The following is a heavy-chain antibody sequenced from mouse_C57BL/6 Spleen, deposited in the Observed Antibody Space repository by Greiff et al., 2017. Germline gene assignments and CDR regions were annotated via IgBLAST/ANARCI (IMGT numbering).Heavy chain of an antibody. V-gene: IGHV1-61*01. CDR1: GYTFTSYW. CDR3: ARARDYGNYYFDY. D-gene: IGHD2-1*01. J-gene: IGHJ2*01. CDR2: IYPSDSET. Sequence: QVQLQQPGAELVRPGSSVKLSCKASGYTFTSYWMDWVKQRPGQGLEWIGNIYPSDSETHYNQKFKDKATLTVDKSSSTAYMQLSSLTSEDSAVYYCARARDYGNYYFDYWGQGTTLTVSS.